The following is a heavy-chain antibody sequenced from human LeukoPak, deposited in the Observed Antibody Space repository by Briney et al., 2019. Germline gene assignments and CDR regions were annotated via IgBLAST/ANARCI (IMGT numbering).Heavy chain of an antibody. D-gene: IGHD5-12*01. J-gene: IGHJ4*02. CDR1: GFAFSSCS. CDR3: ARDEGYSGYDFDY. CDR2: ISSSSSTI. V-gene: IGHV3-48*01. Sequence: PGGSLRLSCAASGFAFSSCSMNWVRQAPGKGLEWVSYISSSSSTIYYADSVKGRFTISRNNAKNSLYLQMNSLRAEDTAVYYCARDEGYSGYDFDYWGQGTLVTVSS.